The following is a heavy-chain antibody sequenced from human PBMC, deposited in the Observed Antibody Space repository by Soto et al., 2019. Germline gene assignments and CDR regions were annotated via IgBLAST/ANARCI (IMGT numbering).Heavy chain of an antibody. J-gene: IGHJ4*02. CDR3: AKNDGYFSLAH. Sequence: GGSLRLSCAASGFTVSSSQMTWVRQAPGKALEWVSVIFIGGTTQYAVSVKGRFTISRDNTENSLYLQMNNLRAEDTAIYYCAKNDGYFSLAHWGQGSLVTVSS. CDR2: IFIGGTT. V-gene: IGHV3-53*01. D-gene: IGHD1-1*01. CDR1: GFTVSSSQ.